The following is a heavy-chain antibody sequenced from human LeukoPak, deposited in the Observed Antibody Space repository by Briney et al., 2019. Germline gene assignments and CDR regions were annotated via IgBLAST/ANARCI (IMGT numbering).Heavy chain of an antibody. Sequence: ASVKVSCKASGGTFSSYAISWVRQAPGQGLEWMGIINPSGGSTSYAQKFQGRVTMTRDMSTSTVYMELSSLRSEDTAVYYCARGPRIAAAGTYYYYMDVWGKGTTVTVSS. J-gene: IGHJ6*03. CDR3: ARGPRIAAAGTYYYYMDV. V-gene: IGHV1-46*01. D-gene: IGHD6-13*01. CDR2: INPSGGST. CDR1: GGTFSSYA.